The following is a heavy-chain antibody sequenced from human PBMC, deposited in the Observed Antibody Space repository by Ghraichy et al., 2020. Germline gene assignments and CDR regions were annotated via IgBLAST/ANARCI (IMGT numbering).Heavy chain of an antibody. D-gene: IGHD3-3*01. Sequence: LALVKPTETLTLTCTVSGFSLSNARMGVSWIRQPPGKALEWLAHIFSNDKKSYSTSLKSRLTISKDTSKSQVVLTMTNMDPVDTATYYCARSPFPTDFWSGYRFGFDYWGQGTLVTVSS. V-gene: IGHV2-26*01. J-gene: IGHJ4*02. CDR3: ARSPFPTDFWSGYRFGFDY. CDR2: IFSNDKK. CDR1: GFSLSNARMG.